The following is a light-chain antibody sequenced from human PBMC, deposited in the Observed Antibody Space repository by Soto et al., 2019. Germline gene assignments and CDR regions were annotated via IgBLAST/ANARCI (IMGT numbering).Light chain of an antibody. Sequence: EIVLTQSPGTLSLSPGERATLSCRASQSVSSSYLAWYQPKPGQAPRLLIYGASSRATGIPDRFSGSGSGTDFTLTISRLEPEDFAVYYCQQGTTFGQGTKLEIK. CDR3: QQGTT. CDR1: QSVSSSY. V-gene: IGKV3-20*01. J-gene: IGKJ2*01. CDR2: GAS.